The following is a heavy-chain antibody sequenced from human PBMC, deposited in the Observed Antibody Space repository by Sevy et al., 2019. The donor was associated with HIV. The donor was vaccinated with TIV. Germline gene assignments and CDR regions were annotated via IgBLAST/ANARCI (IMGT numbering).Heavy chain of an antibody. D-gene: IGHD3-22*01. CDR1: GFTFSDYY. J-gene: IGHJ5*02. CDR3: TRDLTYYYDSSGRNWFDP. V-gene: IGHV3-11*01. Sequence: GGSLRLSCAASGFTFSDYYMSWIRQAPGKGLEWVSYISSSDSTIYYADSVKGRFTISRANAKNSLYLQMNSLRAEETAVDYCTRDLTYYYDSSGRNWFDPWGNGTLVTVSS. CDR2: ISSSDSTI.